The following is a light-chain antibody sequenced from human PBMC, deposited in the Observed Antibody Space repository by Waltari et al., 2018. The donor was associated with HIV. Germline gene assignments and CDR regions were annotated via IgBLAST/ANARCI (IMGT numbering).Light chain of an antibody. V-gene: IGLV1-47*01. J-gene: IGLJ3*02. CDR2: RNN. CDR1: SSNIGSNY. CDR3: AAWDDSLSGWV. Sequence: QSVLTQPPSASGTPGQRVTISCSGSSSNIGSNYVYWYQQLPGTAPKLLIYRNNQAPSGVPDRFSGSKSGTSASLAISGLRSEDEADYYCAAWDDSLSGWVFGGGTKLTVL.